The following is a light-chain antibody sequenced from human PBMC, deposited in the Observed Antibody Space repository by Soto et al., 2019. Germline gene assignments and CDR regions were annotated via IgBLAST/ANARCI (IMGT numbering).Light chain of an antibody. CDR2: GVS. CDR1: QGVRYNY. CDR3: QQYGTSTRT. V-gene: IGKV3-20*01. Sequence: EIVRTQSPATLSVSPGERAPLSCRASQGVRYNYLAWSQKKPGQAPRLLIYGVSTRATGIPDRFSGSGSGTDFNLTISRLDTEDFAVYDCQQYGTSTRTFGQGTKVDIK. J-gene: IGKJ1*01.